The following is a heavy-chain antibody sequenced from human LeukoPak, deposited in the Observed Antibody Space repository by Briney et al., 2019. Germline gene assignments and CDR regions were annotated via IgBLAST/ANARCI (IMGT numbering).Heavy chain of an antibody. J-gene: IGHJ5*02. V-gene: IGHV4-38-2*02. CDR2: IYHSGST. CDR1: GGSISSGYY. D-gene: IGHD3-3*01. Sequence: PSETLSLTCTVSGGSISSGYYWGWIRQPPGKGLEWIGSIYHSGSTYYNPSLKSRVTISVDTSKNQFSLKLSSVTAADTAVYYCARDWYRSYYDFWSGLTRSSDNWFDPWGQGTLVTVSS. CDR3: ARDWYRSYYDFWSGLTRSSDNWFDP.